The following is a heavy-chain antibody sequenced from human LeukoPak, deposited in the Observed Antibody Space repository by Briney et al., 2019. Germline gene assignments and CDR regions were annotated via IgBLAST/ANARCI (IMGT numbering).Heavy chain of an antibody. J-gene: IGHJ4*02. V-gene: IGHV1-46*01. D-gene: IGHD2-15*01. CDR2: INPSGGST. Sequence: GASVKVSCKASGYTFTSYYMHWVRQAPGQGLEWMGIINPSGGSTSYAQKFQGRVTMTRDTSTSTVYMELSSLRSEDTAVYYCARDRGYCSGGSCYAPDYWVQGTLVTVSS. CDR1: GYTFTSYY. CDR3: ARDRGYCSGGSCYAPDY.